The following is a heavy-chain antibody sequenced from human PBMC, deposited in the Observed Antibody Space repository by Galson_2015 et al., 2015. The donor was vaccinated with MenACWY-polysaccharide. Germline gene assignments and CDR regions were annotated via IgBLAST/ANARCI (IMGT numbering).Heavy chain of an antibody. CDR1: GFSVTTYP. V-gene: IGHV3-21*01. D-gene: IGHD4-23*01. J-gene: IGHJ6*02. CDR2: ISATTTYI. Sequence: SLRLSCAASGFSVTTYPINWVRQTPGKGLEWVSSISATTTYIYYSDSVTGRFTVSKDTAKNSMFLQMNSLRVEDTAVYYCARDKKTTTTSGKAYYSGMDVWGQGTTVTVSS. CDR3: ARDKKTTTTSGKAYYSGMDV.